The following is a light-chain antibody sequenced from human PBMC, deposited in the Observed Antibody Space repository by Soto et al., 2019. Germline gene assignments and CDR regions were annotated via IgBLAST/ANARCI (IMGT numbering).Light chain of an antibody. J-gene: IGLJ1*01. Sequence: QSALTQPRSVSGSPGQSGTISCTGTSGDGGDYDYVSWYQQHPGKAPKLLVYDVSKRPSGVPDRFSGSRSGNTASLTISGLQADDEGDYYCFSYAVTYASLRVFGTGTKVTVL. V-gene: IGLV2-11*01. CDR2: DVS. CDR3: FSYAVTYASLRV. CDR1: SGDGGDYDY.